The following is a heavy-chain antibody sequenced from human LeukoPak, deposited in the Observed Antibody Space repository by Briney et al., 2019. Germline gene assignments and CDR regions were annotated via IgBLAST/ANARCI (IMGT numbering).Heavy chain of an antibody. CDR1: GYTFTSYY. CDR3: ARAAPPAVGNFDY. D-gene: IGHD2-2*01. Sequence: GASVKVSCKASGYTFTSYYMHWVRQAPGQGLEWMGWINPNSGGTNYAQEFQGWVTMTRGTSISTAYMEVSRLRSDDTAVYYCARAAPPAVGNFDYWGQGTLVTVSS. CDR2: INPNSGGT. V-gene: IGHV1-2*04. J-gene: IGHJ4*02.